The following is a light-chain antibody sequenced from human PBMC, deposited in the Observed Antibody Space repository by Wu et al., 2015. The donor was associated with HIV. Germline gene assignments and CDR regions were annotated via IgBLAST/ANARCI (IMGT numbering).Light chain of an antibody. CDR2: GAS. V-gene: IGKV3-20*01. CDR3: QQYQSWPPIT. CDR1: QSVNSGS. J-gene: IGKJ5*01. Sequence: EIVLTQSPGILSLSPGERATLSCRASQSVNSGSLAWYQQKPGQAPSLLIYGASNRATGIPDRFSGSGSGTQFTLTISSMQSEDFAVYFCQQYQSWPPITFGQGTRLEIK.